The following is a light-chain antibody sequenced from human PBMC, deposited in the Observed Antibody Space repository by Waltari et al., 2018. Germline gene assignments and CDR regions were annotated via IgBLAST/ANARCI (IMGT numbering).Light chain of an antibody. CDR3: QHYSSSPFT. CDR2: GAS. Sequence: EIVLTQPPGSLPLSPGERATLSCRASQSVSNNYLAWYQQKPGQAPRLLIYGASNRATGIPDRFSGSGAGTDFTLTIDRVAPEDFAVYYCQHYSSSPFTFGPGTKVEIK. CDR1: QSVSNNY. V-gene: IGKV3-20*01. J-gene: IGKJ3*01.